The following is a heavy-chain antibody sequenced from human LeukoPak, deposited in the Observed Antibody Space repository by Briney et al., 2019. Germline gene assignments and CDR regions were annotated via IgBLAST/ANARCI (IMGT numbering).Heavy chain of an antibody. D-gene: IGHD1-14*01. Sequence: GGSLRLSCAASGFTFSSYWMHWVRQAPGKGLVWVSRINSDGSSTSYADSVKGRFTISRDNAKNTLYLQMNSLRDEDTALYYCAKDLRKDGIWDIDYWGQGTLVTVSS. CDR3: AKDLRKDGIWDIDY. V-gene: IGHV3-74*01. CDR2: INSDGSST. CDR1: GFTFSSYW. J-gene: IGHJ4*02.